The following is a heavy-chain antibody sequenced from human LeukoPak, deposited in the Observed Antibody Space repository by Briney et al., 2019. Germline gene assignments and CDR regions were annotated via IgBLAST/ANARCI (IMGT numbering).Heavy chain of an antibody. CDR1: GFTFSRYS. J-gene: IGHJ4*02. V-gene: IGHV3-21*04. Sequence: NPGGSLRLSCAASGFTFSRYSMSWVRQAPGKGLEWVSSISGDSNYNYYADSVEGRFTISRDNAKNSLYLQMNSLRAEDTALYYCVKGTDQDYNWHFNYGGQGTLVTVSS. CDR3: VKGTDQDYNWHFNY. CDR2: ISGDSNYN. D-gene: IGHD5-24*01.